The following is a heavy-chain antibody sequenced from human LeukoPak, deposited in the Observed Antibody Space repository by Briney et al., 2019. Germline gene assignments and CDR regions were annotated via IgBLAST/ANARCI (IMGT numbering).Heavy chain of an antibody. CDR1: GGSFSGYY. D-gene: IGHD3-3*01. V-gene: IGHV4-34*01. CDR3: ARGLRPPGLRFFNWFDP. J-gene: IGHJ5*02. CDR2: INHSGST. Sequence: SETLSLTCAVYGGSFSGYYWSWIRQPPGKGLEWIGEINHSGSTNYNPSLKSRVTISVDTSKNQFSLKLSSVTAADTAVYYCARGLRPPGLRFFNWFDPWGQGTLVTVSS.